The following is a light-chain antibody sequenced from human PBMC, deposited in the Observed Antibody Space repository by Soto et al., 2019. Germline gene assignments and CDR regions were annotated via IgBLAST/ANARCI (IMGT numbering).Light chain of an antibody. J-gene: IGLJ3*02. CDR2: EVT. Sequence: QSVLTQPASVSGSPGQSITISCTGTSNDVGGYNFVSWYQQFPGKAPKLIIYEVTNRPSGVSNRFSGSKSGNTASLTISGLQAEDEADYYCSSYTSIRGVFGGGTKVTVL. CDR1: SNDVGGYNF. CDR3: SSYTSIRGV. V-gene: IGLV2-14*01.